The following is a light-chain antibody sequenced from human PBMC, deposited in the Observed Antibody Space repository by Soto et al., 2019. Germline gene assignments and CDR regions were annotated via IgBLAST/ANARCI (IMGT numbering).Light chain of an antibody. CDR3: SSYTSSSTLVYV. J-gene: IGLJ1*01. V-gene: IGLV2-14*01. CDR1: SSDVGGYNY. CDR2: EVS. Sequence: QSALTQPASVSGSPGQSITISCTGTSSDVGGYNYVSWYQQHPGKAPKLIIYEVSNRPSGVSNRFSGSKSGNTASLTISGLQAEDEADYYCSSYTSSSTLVYVFGTGTKVTVL.